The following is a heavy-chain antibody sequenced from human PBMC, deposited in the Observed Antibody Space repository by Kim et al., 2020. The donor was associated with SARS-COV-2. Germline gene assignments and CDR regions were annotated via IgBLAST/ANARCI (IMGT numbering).Heavy chain of an antibody. CDR3: VKDRRYFDWLSYWYFDL. Sequence: GGSLRLSCSASGFTFSSYAMHWVRQAPGKGLEYVSAISSNGGSTYYADSVKGRFTISRDNSKNTLYLQMSSLRAEDTAVYYCVKDRRYFDWLSYWYFDLWGRGTLVTVSS. D-gene: IGHD3-9*01. CDR1: GFTFSSYA. CDR2: ISSNGGST. J-gene: IGHJ2*01. V-gene: IGHV3-64D*09.